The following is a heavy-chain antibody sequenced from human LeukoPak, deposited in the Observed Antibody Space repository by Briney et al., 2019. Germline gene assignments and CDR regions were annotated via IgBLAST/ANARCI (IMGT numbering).Heavy chain of an antibody. D-gene: IGHD2-2*01. Sequence: GGSLRLSCAASGFTFSSYAMSWVRQAPGKGLEWVSAISGSGGSTYYADSVKGRFTISRDNSKNTLYLQMNSLRAEDTAVYYCAKSPYILDQPLSQTGYYFDYWGQGTLVTVSS. CDR3: AKSPYILDQPLSQTGYYFDY. J-gene: IGHJ4*02. V-gene: IGHV3-23*01. CDR1: GFTFSSYA. CDR2: ISGSGGST.